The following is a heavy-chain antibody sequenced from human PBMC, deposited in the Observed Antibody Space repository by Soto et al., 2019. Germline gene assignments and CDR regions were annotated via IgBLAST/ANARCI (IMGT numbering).Heavy chain of an antibody. Sequence: SVKVSCKASGGTFSSYAISWVRQAPGQGLEWMGGIIPIFETDNNAPKFQDRLTVTADESTSTVYMELSSLRYEDTGIYYRAREGGGQYCGGNTCSSRLFDYWGQGTLVTVSS. CDR1: GGTFSSYA. J-gene: IGHJ4*02. CDR3: AREGGGQYCGGNTCSSRLFDY. D-gene: IGHD2-21*01. V-gene: IGHV1-69*13. CDR2: IIPIFETD.